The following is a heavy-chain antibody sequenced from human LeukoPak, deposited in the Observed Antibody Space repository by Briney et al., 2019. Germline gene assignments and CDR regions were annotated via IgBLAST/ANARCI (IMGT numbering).Heavy chain of an antibody. D-gene: IGHD6-13*01. CDR1: GYTFIDYY. J-gene: IGHJ4*02. CDR2: INPNSGGT. CDR3: ASYAAAAGRYYFDY. V-gene: IGHV1-2*02. Sequence: ASVKVSCKASGYTFIDYYIHWVRQAPGEGLEWMGWINPNSGGTNYAQKFQGRVTMTRDTSISTAYMELSRLRSDDTAVYYCASYAAAAGRYYFDYWGQGTLVTVSS.